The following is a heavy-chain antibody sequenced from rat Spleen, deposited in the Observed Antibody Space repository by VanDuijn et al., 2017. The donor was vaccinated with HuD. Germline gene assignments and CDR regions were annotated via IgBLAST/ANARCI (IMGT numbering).Heavy chain of an antibody. D-gene: IGHD1-12*02. CDR2: IWGDGST. Sequence: QVQLKESGPGLVQPSQTLSLTCTVSGFSLTSYHVHWVRQPPGKGLEWMGGIWGDGSTDYNSALKSRLSISRDTSKSQVFLQMNSLQTDDTAIYFCPRGPPRDDGNYYYGYYFDYWGQGVMVTVSS. CDR1: GFSLTSYH. CDR3: PRGPPRDDGNYYYGYYFDY. V-gene: IGHV2-32*01. J-gene: IGHJ2*01.